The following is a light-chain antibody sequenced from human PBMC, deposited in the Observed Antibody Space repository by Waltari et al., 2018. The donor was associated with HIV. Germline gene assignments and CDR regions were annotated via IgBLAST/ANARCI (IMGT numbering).Light chain of an antibody. V-gene: IGLV3-1*01. CDR1: KLGDTY. J-gene: IGLJ2*01. CDR2: ETK. Sequence: SYELTQPPSVSVSPGQTASITCSGDKLGDTYTSWYQKKSGQSTVRVIYETKKRPSGIPEGSSGSNSWNTATLSISGTQAMDDADYYCQAWDTASVVFGGGTKLTVL. CDR3: QAWDTASVV.